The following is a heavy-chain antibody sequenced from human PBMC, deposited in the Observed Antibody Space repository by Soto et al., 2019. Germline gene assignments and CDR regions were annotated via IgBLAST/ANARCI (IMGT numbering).Heavy chain of an antibody. D-gene: IGHD1-1*01. J-gene: IGHJ6*02. CDR2: IYYSGST. V-gene: IGHV4-59*01. CDR3: AREVEPRIYGMDV. CDR1: GGSISSYY. Sequence: SETLSLTCPVSGGSISSYYWSWIRQPPGKGLEWIGYIYYSGSTNYNPSLKSRVTISVDTSKNQFSLKLSSVTAADTAVYYCAREVEPRIYGMDVWGQGTTVTVSS.